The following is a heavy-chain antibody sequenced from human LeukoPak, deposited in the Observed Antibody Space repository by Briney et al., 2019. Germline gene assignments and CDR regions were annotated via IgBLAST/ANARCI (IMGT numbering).Heavy chain of an antibody. CDR3: ARGRWKTGMDSPYYFDS. CDR2: THTSGST. V-gene: IGHV4-4*07. J-gene: IGHJ4*02. CDR1: GGSIGNYY. Sequence: PSETLSLTCTVSGGSIGNYYWSWIRQPAGKGLEWIGRTHTSGSTNYNPSLKSRVTMSVDTSKNQFSLKLTSVTAADTAVYYCARGRWKTGMDSPYYFDSWGQGTLVTVSS. D-gene: IGHD2-2*03.